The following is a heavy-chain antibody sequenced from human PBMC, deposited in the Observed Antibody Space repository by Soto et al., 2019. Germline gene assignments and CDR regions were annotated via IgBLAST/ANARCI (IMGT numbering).Heavy chain of an antibody. V-gene: IGHV3-74*01. D-gene: IGHD6-6*01. CDR2: VNGDGSST. Sequence: EVQLVESRGGLVQPGGSLSLSCAASGFTFSSYWMHLVRKAPGKGLVWVSRVNGDGSSTRYADSVKGRFTISRDNAKNTLYLQMNSLRDEDTAVYYGTRGGPYSSSEVDYWGHGNLVTVSS. CDR3: TRGGPYSSSEVDY. CDR1: GFTFSSYW. J-gene: IGHJ4*01.